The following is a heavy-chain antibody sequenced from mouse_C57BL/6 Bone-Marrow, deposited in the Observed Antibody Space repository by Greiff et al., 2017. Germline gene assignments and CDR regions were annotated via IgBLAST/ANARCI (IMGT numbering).Heavy chain of an antibody. CDR3: ARFYDGYYDYFDY. CDR1: GYTFTSYW. D-gene: IGHD2-3*01. V-gene: IGHV1-61*01. J-gene: IGHJ2*01. Sequence: VQLQQPGAELVRPGSSVKLSCKASGYTFTSYWMDWVKQRPGQGLEWIGNIYPSDSETHYNQKFKDKATLTVDKSSSTAYMQLSSLTSEDSAVYYGARFYDGYYDYFDYWGQGTTLTVSS. CDR2: IYPSDSET.